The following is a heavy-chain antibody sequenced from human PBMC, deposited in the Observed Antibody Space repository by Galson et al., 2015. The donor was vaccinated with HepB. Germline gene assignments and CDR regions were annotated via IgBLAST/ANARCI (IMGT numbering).Heavy chain of an antibody. CDR3: ARAARYCSSTSCYTKGNWFDP. J-gene: IGHJ5*02. CDR2: IIPIFGRA. CDR1: GGTFSSYA. V-gene: IGHV1-69*13. D-gene: IGHD2-2*02. Sequence: SVKVSCKASGGTFSSYAISWVRQAPGQGPEWMGGIIPIFGRANYAQKFQGRVTITADESTSTVYMELSSLRSEDTAVYYCARAARYCSSTSCYTKGNWFDPWGQGTLVTVSS.